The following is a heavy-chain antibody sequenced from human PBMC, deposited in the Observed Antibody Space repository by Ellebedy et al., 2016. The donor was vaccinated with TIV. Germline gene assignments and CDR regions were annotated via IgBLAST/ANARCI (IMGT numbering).Heavy chain of an antibody. J-gene: IGHJ6*02. V-gene: IGHV5-51*01. CDR3: ARHEARYSYGEYYGMDV. CDR2: IYPGDSDT. CDR1: GYSFTSYW. D-gene: IGHD5-18*01. Sequence: KVSCKGSGYSFTSYWIGWVRQMPGKGLEWMGIIYPGDSDTRYSPSFQGQVTISADKSISTAYLQWSSLKASDTAMYYCARHEARYSYGEYYGMDVWGQGTTVTVSS.